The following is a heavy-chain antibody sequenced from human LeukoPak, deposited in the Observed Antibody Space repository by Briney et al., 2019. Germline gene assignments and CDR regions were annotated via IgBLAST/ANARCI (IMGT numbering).Heavy chain of an antibody. J-gene: IGHJ5*02. D-gene: IGHD6-13*01. CDR2: MNPNSGNT. Sequence: ASVKVSCKASGYTFTRYDINSVRQATGQGLEWMGWMNPNSGNTGYAQKFQGRVTMTRNTSISTAYMELSSLRSEDTAGYYCARVKEGYSSRAPWFDPWGQGTLVTVSS. CDR3: ARVKEGYSSRAPWFDP. V-gene: IGHV1-8*01. CDR1: GYTFTRYD.